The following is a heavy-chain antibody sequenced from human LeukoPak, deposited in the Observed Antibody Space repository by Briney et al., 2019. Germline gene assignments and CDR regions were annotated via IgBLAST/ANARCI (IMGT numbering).Heavy chain of an antibody. V-gene: IGHV4-59*03. CDR3: ATGETGSTLGGY. D-gene: IGHD1-1*01. Sequence: SETLSLTCTVSGGPLSADYWTGIGQPPGKGLEWIGYIYDNGNTNYNPSLKSRVTISVDTSKNQLSLKLSTVTPADTALYYCATGETGSTLGGYWGQGTLVTVSS. CDR1: GGPLSADY. J-gene: IGHJ4*02. CDR2: IYDNGNT.